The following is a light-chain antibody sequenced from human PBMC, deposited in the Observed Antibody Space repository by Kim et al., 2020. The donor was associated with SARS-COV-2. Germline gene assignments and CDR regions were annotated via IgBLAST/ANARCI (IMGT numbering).Light chain of an antibody. J-gene: IGLJ2*01. Sequence: GQSVSSSCTGTGSDFGGYNDVSWFQQHPGKAPKVRIYDFTKRPSGGSNRFAGSKSGNTASLTISGLQTDDEADYYCSSYSSSDIVLFGGGTQLTVL. V-gene: IGLV2-14*04. CDR1: GSDFGGYND. CDR2: DFT. CDR3: SSYSSSDIVL.